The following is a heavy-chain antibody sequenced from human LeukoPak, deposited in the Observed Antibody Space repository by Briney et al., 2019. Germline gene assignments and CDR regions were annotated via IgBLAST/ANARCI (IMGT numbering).Heavy chain of an antibody. CDR2: IYSGGST. Sequence: GGSLRLSCAASGFTVSSNYVSWVRQAPGKGLEWVSIIYSGGSTYYADSVKGRFIVSRDSSENTLYLQMNSLRVEDTAVYFCARDYRYMDVWGKGTTVTVSS. V-gene: IGHV3-66*02. CDR3: ARDYRYMDV. J-gene: IGHJ6*03. CDR1: GFTVSSNY. D-gene: IGHD3-10*01.